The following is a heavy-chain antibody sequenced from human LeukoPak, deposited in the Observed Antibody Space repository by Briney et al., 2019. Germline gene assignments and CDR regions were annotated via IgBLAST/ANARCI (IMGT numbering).Heavy chain of an antibody. CDR3: AREILRFDI. V-gene: IGHV7-4-1*02. J-gene: IGHJ3*02. Sequence: ASVKVSCKASGYTFTSYSMNWVRQAPGQGLEWMGWINTNTGNPTYAQGFTGRFVFSLDSSVSTAYLQISNLMPEDTAKYYCAREILRFDIWGQGTMVIVSS. CDR1: GYTFTSYS. CDR2: INTNTGNP.